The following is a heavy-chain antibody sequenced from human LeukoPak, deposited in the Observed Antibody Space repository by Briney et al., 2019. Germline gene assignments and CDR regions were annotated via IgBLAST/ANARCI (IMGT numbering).Heavy chain of an antibody. CDR2: ISYDGSIK. D-gene: IGHD2-2*01. CDR1: GFTFSSYA. Sequence: GGSLRLSCAVSGFTFSSYALHWVRQAPGKGLEWVAVISYDGSIKYQADSVKGRFTISRDNSKNTLYLQVNSLRAEDTAVYYCAKGELEYCSGTSCYAFDYWGQGTLVTVSS. V-gene: IGHV3-30-3*01. CDR3: AKGELEYCSGTSCYAFDY. J-gene: IGHJ4*02.